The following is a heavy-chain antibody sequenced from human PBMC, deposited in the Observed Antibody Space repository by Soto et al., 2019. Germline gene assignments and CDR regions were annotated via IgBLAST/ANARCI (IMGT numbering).Heavy chain of an antibody. D-gene: IGHD3-22*01. V-gene: IGHV1-8*01. Sequence: ASVKVSCKSSGYTFTSYDINWVRQATGQGLEWMGWMNPNSGNTGYAQKFQGRVTMTRNTSISTAYMELSSLRSEDTAVYYCARGGYYDSTGYYRTVFDYWGQGSLVTVSS. CDR3: ARGGYYDSTGYYRTVFDY. CDR2: MNPNSGNT. J-gene: IGHJ4*01. CDR1: GYTFTSYD.